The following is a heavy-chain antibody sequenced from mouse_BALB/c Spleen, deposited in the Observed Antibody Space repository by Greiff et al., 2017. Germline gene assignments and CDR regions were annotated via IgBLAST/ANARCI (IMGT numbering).Heavy chain of an antibody. CDR1: GFTFSSFG. J-gene: IGHJ2*01. D-gene: IGHD1-1*01. V-gene: IGHV5-17*02. CDR2: ISSGSSTI. Sequence: EVQVVESGGGLVQPGGSRKLSCAASGFTFSSFGMHWVRQAPEKGLEWVAYISSGSSTIYYADTVKGRFTISRDNPKNTLFLQMTSLRSEDTAMYYCARSSYGPDYWGQGTTLTVSS. CDR3: ARSSYGPDY.